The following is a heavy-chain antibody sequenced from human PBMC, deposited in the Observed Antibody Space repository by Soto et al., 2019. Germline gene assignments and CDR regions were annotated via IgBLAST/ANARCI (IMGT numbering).Heavy chain of an antibody. Sequence: PSETLSLTCTVSGGSISSGDYYWSWIRQPPGKGLEWIGYIYHSGSTYYNPSLKSRVTISVDTSKNQFSLKLSSVTAADTAVYYCARERSDGARLDPWGQGTLVNVSS. CDR1: GGSISSGDYY. CDR3: ARERSDGARLDP. CDR2: IYHSGST. J-gene: IGHJ5*02. V-gene: IGHV4-30-4*01.